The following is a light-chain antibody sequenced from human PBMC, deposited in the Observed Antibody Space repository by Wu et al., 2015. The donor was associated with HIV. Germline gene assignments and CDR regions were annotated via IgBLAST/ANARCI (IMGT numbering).Light chain of an antibody. CDR1: PGIRNY. CDR3: QQSYSTLPYS. Sequence: DSQMTQSPSSLSASVGDRVTITCRASPGIRNYLAWYQQKPGKAPKLLIYAASSLQSGVPSRFSGSGSGTDFTLTISSLQPEDFATYYCQQSYSTLPYSFGQGTKLEIK. J-gene: IGKJ2*03. CDR2: AAS. V-gene: IGKV1-39*01.